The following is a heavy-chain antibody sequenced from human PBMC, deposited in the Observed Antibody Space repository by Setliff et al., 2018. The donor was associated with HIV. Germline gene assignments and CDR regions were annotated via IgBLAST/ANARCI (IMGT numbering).Heavy chain of an antibody. D-gene: IGHD3-22*01. J-gene: IGHJ6*03. CDR3: AKDFTSSGLMDV. V-gene: IGHV3-21*04. Sequence: GGSLRLSCAASGVTLSSYSLNWVRQSPGKGLEWVSSISSNTNHIYYADSVKGRFTISRDNAKNSLYLQMNSLRAEDTALYYCAKDFTSSGLMDVWGKGTTVTVSS. CDR1: GVTLSSYS. CDR2: ISSNTNHI.